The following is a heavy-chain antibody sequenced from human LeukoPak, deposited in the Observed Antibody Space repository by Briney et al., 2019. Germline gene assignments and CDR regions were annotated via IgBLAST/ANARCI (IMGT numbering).Heavy chain of an antibody. CDR1: GYTFTGYY. V-gene: IGHV1-2*02. J-gene: IGHJ1*01. Sequence: ASVKVSCKASGYTFTGYYMHWVRQAPGQGLEWMGWINPNSGGTNYAQKFQGRVTMTRDTSISTAYMELSRLRSDDMAVYYCARDPHIVVVTAIPPAEYFQHWGQGTLVTVSS. CDR3: ARDPHIVVVTAIPPAEYFQH. CDR2: INPNSGGT. D-gene: IGHD2-21*02.